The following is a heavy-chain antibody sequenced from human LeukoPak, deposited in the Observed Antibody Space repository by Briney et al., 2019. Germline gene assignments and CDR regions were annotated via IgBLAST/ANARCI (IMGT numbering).Heavy chain of an antibody. D-gene: IGHD3-10*01. CDR2: ISYDGSNK. CDR3: AKDLLYYGPGTYYNAAEYFQF. V-gene: IGHV3-30*18. J-gene: IGHJ1*01. Sequence: GGSLRLSCAASGLTFSSYAMHWVRQAPGKGLEWVAVISYDGSNKDYADSVKGRFTISRDNSRNTLSLQMNSLRPEDTAVYYCAKDLLYYGPGTYYNAAEYFQFWGQGTEVTVSS. CDR1: GLTFSSYA.